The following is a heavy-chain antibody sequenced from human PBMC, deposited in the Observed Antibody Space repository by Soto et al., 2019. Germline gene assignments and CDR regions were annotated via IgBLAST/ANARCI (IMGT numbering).Heavy chain of an antibody. CDR3: ARSSIVLVPAAMVDNWFDP. V-gene: IGHV4-30-2*01. Sequence: QLQLQESGSGLVKPSQTLSLTCAVSGGSISSGGYSWSWIRQPPGKGLEWIGYIYHSGSTYYNPSRKSRFTISVDRSKNQFSLKLSSVTAADTAVYYCARSSIVLVPAAMVDNWFDPWGQGTLVTVSS. D-gene: IGHD2-2*01. J-gene: IGHJ5*02. CDR1: GGSISSGGYS. CDR2: IYHSGST.